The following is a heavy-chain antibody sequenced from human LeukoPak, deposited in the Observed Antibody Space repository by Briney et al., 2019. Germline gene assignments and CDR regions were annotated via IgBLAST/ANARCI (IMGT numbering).Heavy chain of an antibody. V-gene: IGHV3-48*03. Sequence: GGSLRLSCAASGFTFSSYEMNWVRQAPGKGLEWVSYISSSGSTIYYADSVKGRFTISRDNAKNSLYLQMNSLRAEDTAVYYCARCPYYYGSGSHLDYWGQGTLVTVSS. D-gene: IGHD3-10*01. J-gene: IGHJ4*02. CDR3: ARCPYYYGSGSHLDY. CDR1: GFTFSSYE. CDR2: ISSSGSTI.